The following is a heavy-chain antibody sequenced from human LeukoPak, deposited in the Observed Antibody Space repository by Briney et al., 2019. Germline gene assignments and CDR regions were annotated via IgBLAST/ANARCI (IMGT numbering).Heavy chain of an antibody. CDR1: GYTFTSYD. CDR2: ISVYNGHT. Sequence: ASVKVSCKASGYTFTSYDISWVRQAPGQGLEWMGWISVYNGHTNYAQKLQGRVTMTTDTSTSTAHMELRSLRSDDTAVYYCAREWTSRSGAAAGFPWGQGTLVTVSS. J-gene: IGHJ5*02. CDR3: AREWTSRSGAAAGFP. D-gene: IGHD6-13*01. V-gene: IGHV1-18*01.